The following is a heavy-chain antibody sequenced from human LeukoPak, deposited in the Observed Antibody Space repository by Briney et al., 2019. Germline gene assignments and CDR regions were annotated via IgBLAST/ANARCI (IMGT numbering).Heavy chain of an antibody. CDR3: ARLSTAVAGGDY. CDR2: IKQDESEK. CDR1: GLAFTNSW. J-gene: IGHJ4*02. V-gene: IGHV3-7*01. Sequence: GGSLRLSCAASGLAFTNSWMSWVRQTPGEGLEWVANIKQDESEKYYVDSVKGRFTISRDNAKNSLYLQMNSLTAEDTALYYCARLSTAVAGGDYWGQGTLVTVSS. D-gene: IGHD6-19*01.